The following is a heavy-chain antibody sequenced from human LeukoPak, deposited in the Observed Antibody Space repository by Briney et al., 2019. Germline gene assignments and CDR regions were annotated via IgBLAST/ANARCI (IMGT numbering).Heavy chain of an antibody. V-gene: IGHV1-8*01. CDR2: MNPNSGNT. D-gene: IGHD3-9*01. CDR1: GYTFTSYD. Sequence: ASVKVSCKASGYTFTSYDINWVRQATGQGLEWMGWMNPNSGNTGYAQKFQGRVTMTRNTSISTAYMELSSLRSEDTAVYYCARGRPYDILTGRTVRSRAGRGYYFDYWGQGTLVTVSS. J-gene: IGHJ4*02. CDR3: ARGRPYDILTGRTVRSRAGRGYYFDY.